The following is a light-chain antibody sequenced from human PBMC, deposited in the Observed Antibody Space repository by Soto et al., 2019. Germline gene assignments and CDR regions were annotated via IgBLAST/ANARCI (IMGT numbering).Light chain of an antibody. V-gene: IGLV1-36*01. CDR2: YDD. J-gene: IGLJ3*02. Sequence: QSVLTQPPSVSEGPRQRVTISCSGSSSNVENNAVKWYQQLPGKPPKLLIYYDDLLPSGVSDRFSGSKSGTSASLAISGLQSDDEADYYCAAWDDSLDALVFGGGTKVTVL. CDR3: AAWDDSLDALV. CDR1: SSNVENNA.